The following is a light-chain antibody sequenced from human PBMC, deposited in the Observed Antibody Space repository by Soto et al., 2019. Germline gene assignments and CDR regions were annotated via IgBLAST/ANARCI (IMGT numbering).Light chain of an antibody. CDR3: ETWDSNTRV. J-gene: IGLJ2*01. CDR2: LEDSGGY. Sequence: QPVLTQSSSASASLGSSVKLTCTLSSGHRSYIIAWHQQQPGTAPRYLMKLEDSGGYNRGSGVPDRFSGSSSGADRYLTISNLQSEDEADYYCETWDSNTRVFGGGNKLTVL. CDR1: SGHRSYI. V-gene: IGLV4-60*03.